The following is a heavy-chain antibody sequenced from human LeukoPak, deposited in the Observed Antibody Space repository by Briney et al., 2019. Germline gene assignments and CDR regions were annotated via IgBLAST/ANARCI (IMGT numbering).Heavy chain of an antibody. J-gene: IGHJ4*02. CDR1: GFTFSSYW. CDR3: AISGGYWAWAH. V-gene: IGHV3-7*03. CDR2: IKQDGSEK. Sequence: GGSLRLSCAASGFTFSSYWMSWVRQAPGKGLEWVANIKQDGSEKYYVDSVKGRFTISRDNAKNSLYLQMNSLRAEDPAVYYCAISGGYWAWAHWGQGTLVTVSS. D-gene: IGHD1-26*01.